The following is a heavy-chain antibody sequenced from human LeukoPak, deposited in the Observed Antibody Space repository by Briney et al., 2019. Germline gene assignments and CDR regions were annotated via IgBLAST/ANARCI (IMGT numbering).Heavy chain of an antibody. D-gene: IGHD2-2*01. Sequence: SETLSLTCTVSGGSVSSGSDLWSWIRQPPGKGLEWIGYIYNSGNTNYNPSLNSRVTISVDTSKNQFSLNLSSVTAADTAVYYCARYFFRRHCTSTSCQTLDVWGKGTTVTVSS. J-gene: IGHJ6*04. CDR3: ARYFFRRHCTSTSCQTLDV. V-gene: IGHV4-61*01. CDR2: IYNSGNT. CDR1: GGSVSSGSDL.